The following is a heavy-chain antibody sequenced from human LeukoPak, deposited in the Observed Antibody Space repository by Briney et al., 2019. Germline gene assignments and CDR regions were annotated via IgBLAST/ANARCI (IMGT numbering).Heavy chain of an antibody. D-gene: IGHD2-2*01. CDR2: IYYSGST. J-gene: IGHJ4*02. CDR1: GGSISSSSYY. CDR3: ARRSAAITDY. Sequence: SETLSLTCTVSGGSISSSSYYWGWIRQPPGKGLEWIGSIYYSGSTYYNPSLKSRVTISVDTSKNQFSLKLSSVTAADTAVYYCARRSAAITDYWGQGTLVTVSS. V-gene: IGHV4-39*07.